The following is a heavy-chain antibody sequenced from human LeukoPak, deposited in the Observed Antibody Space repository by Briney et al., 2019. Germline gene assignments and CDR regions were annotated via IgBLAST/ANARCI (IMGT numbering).Heavy chain of an antibody. Sequence: GGALRLSCAESGFTFRNPWMRGVRQAPGKGLEWMAHIKQDGSEKYHADSVKGRFTISRDNAKSSLYLQSNCLRIEETAVYHCASTHTFDYWGQGTLVTVPS. CDR2: IKQDGSEK. V-gene: IGHV3-7*05. CDR3: ASTHTFDY. CDR1: GFTFRNPW. J-gene: IGHJ4*02.